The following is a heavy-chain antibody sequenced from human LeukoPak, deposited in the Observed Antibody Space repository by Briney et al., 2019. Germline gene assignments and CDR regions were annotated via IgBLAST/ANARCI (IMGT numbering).Heavy chain of an antibody. D-gene: IGHD1-26*01. V-gene: IGHV3-30-3*01. J-gene: IGHJ6*03. CDR3: ARVGWDLLGIYYYYYMDV. CDR1: GFTFSSYA. CDR2: ISYDGSNK. Sequence: GGSLRLSCAASGFTFSSYAMHWVRQAPGKGLEWVAVISYDGSNKYYADSVKGRFTISRDNSKNTLYLQMNSLRAEDTAVYYCARVGWDLLGIYYYYYMDVWGKGTTVTVSS.